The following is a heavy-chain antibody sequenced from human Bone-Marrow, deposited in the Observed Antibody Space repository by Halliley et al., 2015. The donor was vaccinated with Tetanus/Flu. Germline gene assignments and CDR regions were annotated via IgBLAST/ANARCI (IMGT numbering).Heavy chain of an antibody. CDR3: ASDSGGGYFDY. Sequence: QLVQSGAEVKKPGDSLKISCKGSGNSFTTHWIAWVRQVPGKGLEWMGIIYPGDSDTRYSPSFQGQVAISADKSISTAYLQWSSLKASDIAMYYCASDSGGGYFDYWGQGTPVTVSS. D-gene: IGHD4-17*01. V-gene: IGHV5-51*03. J-gene: IGHJ4*02. CDR2: IYPGDSDT. CDR1: GNSFTTHW.